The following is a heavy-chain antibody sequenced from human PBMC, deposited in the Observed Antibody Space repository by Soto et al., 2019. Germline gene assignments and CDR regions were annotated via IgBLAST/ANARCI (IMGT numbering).Heavy chain of an antibody. J-gene: IGHJ6*02. CDR3: ARDTLIAARPQGSRDYYGMDV. CDR1: GYTFTSYG. D-gene: IGHD6-6*01. V-gene: IGHV1-18*04. Sequence: AAVKVSCKASGYTFTSYGISWVRQAPGQGLEWMGWISAYNGNTNYAQKLQGRVTMTTDTSTSTAYMELRSLRSDDTAVYYCARDTLIAARPQGSRDYYGMDVWGQGTTVTVSS. CDR2: ISAYNGNT.